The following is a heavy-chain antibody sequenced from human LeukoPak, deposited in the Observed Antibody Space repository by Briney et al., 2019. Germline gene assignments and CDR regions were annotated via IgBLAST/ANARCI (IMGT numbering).Heavy chain of an antibody. CDR2: IYYSGST. J-gene: IGHJ4*02. D-gene: IGHD4-23*01. CDR3: ARDLRGYGGNSGDDY. CDR1: GGSISSSSYY. V-gene: IGHV4-39*01. Sequence: PSETLSLTCTVSGGSISSSSYYWGWIRQPPGKGLEWIGSIYYSGSTYYNPSLKSRVTISVDTSKNQFSLKLSSVTAADTAVYYCARDLRGYGGNSGDDYWGQGTLVTVSS.